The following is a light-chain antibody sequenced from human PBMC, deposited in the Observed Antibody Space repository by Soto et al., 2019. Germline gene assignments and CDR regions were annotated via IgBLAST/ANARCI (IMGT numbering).Light chain of an antibody. V-gene: IGKV1-39*01. CDR3: QQSGVAST. CDR1: QSISSY. J-gene: IGKJ1*01. Sequence: AQFPSSLSASVVDSVSVTCRASQSISSYLNWYQQRPGKAPKLLIYAASSLQSGVPARFSGSGSGTDFTLSISRLQPEDFAIYYCQQSGVASTFGRGTKVDIK. CDR2: AAS.